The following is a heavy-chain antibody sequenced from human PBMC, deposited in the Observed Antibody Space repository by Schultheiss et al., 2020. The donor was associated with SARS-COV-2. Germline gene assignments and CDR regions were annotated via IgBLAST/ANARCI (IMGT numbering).Heavy chain of an antibody. J-gene: IGHJ4*02. D-gene: IGHD3-10*02. CDR2: INHSGST. Sequence: SETLSLTCAVYGGSFSGYYWSWIRQPPGKGLEWIGEINHSGSTNYNPSLKSRVTISVDTSKSQFSLKLNSVTAADTAVYYCARHVPGRGGVVDYWGQGTLVTVSS. CDR3: ARHVPGRGGVVDY. V-gene: IGHV4-34*01. CDR1: GGSFSGYY.